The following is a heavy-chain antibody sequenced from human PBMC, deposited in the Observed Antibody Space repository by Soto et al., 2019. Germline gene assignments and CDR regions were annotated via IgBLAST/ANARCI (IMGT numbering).Heavy chain of an antibody. J-gene: IGHJ6*02. D-gene: IGHD2-2*01. CDR2: IIPIFGTA. Sequence: QVQLVQSGAEVKKPGSSVKVSCKASGGTFSSYAISWVRQAPRQGLEWMGGIIPIFGTANYAQKFQGRVTITADESTSTAYMELSSLRSEDTAVYYCASGVLVVPAASHYYYGMDVWGQGTTVTVSS. CDR3: ASGVLVVPAASHYYYGMDV. V-gene: IGHV1-69*01. CDR1: GGTFSSYA.